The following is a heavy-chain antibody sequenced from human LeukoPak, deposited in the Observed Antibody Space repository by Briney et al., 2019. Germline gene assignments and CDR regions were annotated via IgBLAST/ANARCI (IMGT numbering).Heavy chain of an antibody. CDR2: ISSGNT. CDR3: ARIDYGDYNFYYSYMDV. J-gene: IGHJ6*03. Sequence: SETLSLTCSVSGDSVSSYYWSWIRQPPGRGLEWIGYISSGNTNYNPSLKSRVTISVDTSKNQFSLSLNSVTAADTAVYYCARIDYGDYNFYYSYMDVWGTGTTVTVSS. V-gene: IGHV4-59*02. CDR1: GDSVSSYY. D-gene: IGHD4-17*01.